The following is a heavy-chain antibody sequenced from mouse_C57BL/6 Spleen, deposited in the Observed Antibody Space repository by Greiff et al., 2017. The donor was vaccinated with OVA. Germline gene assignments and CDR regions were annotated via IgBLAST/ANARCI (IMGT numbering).Heavy chain of an antibody. CDR1: GFYLKNTY. J-gene: IGHJ4*01. V-gene: IGHV14-3*01. CDR2: IDPAYGNT. Sequence: EVQLQQSVAELVRPGASVKLSCTASGFYLKNTYMHWVKQRPEQGLEWIGMIDPAYGNTKYAPPFQGKATITADTSSNTAYLQLSSLASEDTAIYYCARDGNCAAMDYWGQGTSVTVSA. D-gene: IGHD2-1*01. CDR3: ARDGNCAAMDY.